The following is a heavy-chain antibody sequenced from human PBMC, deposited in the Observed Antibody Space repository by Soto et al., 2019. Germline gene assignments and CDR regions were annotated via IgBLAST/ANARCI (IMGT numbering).Heavy chain of an antibody. J-gene: IGHJ4*02. CDR2: LQYRGST. D-gene: IGHD3-3*01. CDR1: GGSVATTTDF. V-gene: IGHV4-39*01. Sequence: SETLSLTCTVSGGSVATTTDFWGWIRQPPGKGLEWLGTLQYRGSTDYNPSVKSRVAMSLNTSKNQFSLRLTSVTAANTAVYFCAKYDEYSPLSYWGQGALVTVSS. CDR3: AKYDEYSPLSY.